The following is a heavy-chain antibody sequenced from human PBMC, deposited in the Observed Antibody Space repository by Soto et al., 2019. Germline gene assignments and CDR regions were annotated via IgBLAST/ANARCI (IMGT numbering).Heavy chain of an antibody. CDR1: GFTFNGHG. J-gene: IGHJ3*01. Sequence: QVQLVESGGGVVQPGRSLRLSCAASGFTFNGHGMHWVRQAPGKGLEWVAVIWYDGSKQYYADSVKGRLTISRDNSKNTLYLQMNSLRAEDTAVYYCAREYIYEFDFWGQGTMVTVSS. CDR2: IWYDGSKQ. V-gene: IGHV3-33*01. D-gene: IGHD5-18*01. CDR3: AREYIYEFDF.